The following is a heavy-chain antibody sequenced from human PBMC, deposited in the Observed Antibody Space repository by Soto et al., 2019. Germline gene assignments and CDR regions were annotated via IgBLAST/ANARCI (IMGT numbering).Heavy chain of an antibody. Sequence: PSETLSLTCAVSGGSISSSNWWSWVRQPPGKGLEWIGEIYHSGSTNYNPSLKSRVTISVDTSKNQFSLKLSSVTAADTAVYYCARQKSGYSYGYYFDYWGQGTLVTVSS. V-gene: IGHV4-4*02. D-gene: IGHD5-18*01. CDR3: ARQKSGYSYGYYFDY. J-gene: IGHJ4*02. CDR1: GGSISSSNW. CDR2: IYHSGST.